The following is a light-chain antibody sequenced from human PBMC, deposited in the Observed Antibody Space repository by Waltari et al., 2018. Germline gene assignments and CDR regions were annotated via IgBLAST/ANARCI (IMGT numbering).Light chain of an antibody. V-gene: IGKV2-40*01. CDR3: MQRVDVPWT. Sequence: DIVMTQSPLSLPVTPGEPASISFRSSQSLLNSDDGHTYLDWYLQRPGQSPPLLIYTLSYRASVVPDRFSGSGSATDFTLKISRVEAADVGVYYCMQRVDVPWTFGQGTKVEIK. CDR2: TLS. J-gene: IGKJ1*01. CDR1: QSLLNSDDGHTY.